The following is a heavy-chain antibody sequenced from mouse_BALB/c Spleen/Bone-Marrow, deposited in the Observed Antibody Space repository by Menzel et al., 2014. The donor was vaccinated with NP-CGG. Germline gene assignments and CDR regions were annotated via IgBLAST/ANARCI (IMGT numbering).Heavy chain of an antibody. CDR3: TRSGSSYYY. D-gene: IGHD1-1*01. V-gene: IGHV5-9-1*01. CDR1: GFTFSSYA. Sequence: EVKLMESGGGLVKPGGSLKLSCAASGFTFSSYAMSWVRQTPEKRLEWVATIGSGDSSTYYPDSVKGRFTISRDYAKNTPYLQMSSLRSEDTAMYYCTRSGSSYYYWGQGTTLTVSS. J-gene: IGHJ2*01. CDR2: IGSGDSST.